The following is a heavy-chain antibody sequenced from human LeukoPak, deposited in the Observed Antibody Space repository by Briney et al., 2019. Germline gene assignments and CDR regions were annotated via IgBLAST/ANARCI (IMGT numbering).Heavy chain of an antibody. V-gene: IGHV1-24*01. CDR1: GYTLTELS. CDR3: ATTRGIAVAGYFDY. Sequence: GASVKVSCKVSGYTLTELSMHWVRQAPGKGLEWMGGFDPEGGETIYAQKFQGRVTTTEDTSTDTAYMELSSLRSEDTAVYYCATTRGIAVAGYFDYWGQGTLVTVSS. J-gene: IGHJ4*02. CDR2: FDPEGGET. D-gene: IGHD6-19*01.